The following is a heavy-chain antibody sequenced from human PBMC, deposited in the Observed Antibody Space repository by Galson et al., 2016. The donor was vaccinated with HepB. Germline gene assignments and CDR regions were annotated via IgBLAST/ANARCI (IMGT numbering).Heavy chain of an antibody. J-gene: IGHJ4*02. D-gene: IGHD3-9*01. CDR1: GFTFSSYA. V-gene: IGHV3-30-3*01. CDR3: ARDSRRAPPYYGLLTGYSSFDY. Sequence: SLRLSCAASGFTFSSYAMNWVRQAPGKGLEWVAVISFDGVNKFYADSVKGRFTFSRDNSKNTLYLQMSSLRPEDTAVYYCARDSRRAPPYYGLLTGYSSFDYGGPGTLVTVSS. CDR2: ISFDGVNK.